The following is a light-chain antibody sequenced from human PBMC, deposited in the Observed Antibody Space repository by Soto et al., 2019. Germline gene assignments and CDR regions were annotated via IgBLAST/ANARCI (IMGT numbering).Light chain of an antibody. V-gene: IGKV3-11*01. CDR1: QSVSSY. CDR3: QQRSNWPPVYP. CDR2: DAS. Sequence: EIVLTQSPATLSLSPGERATLSCRASQSVSSYLAWYQQKPGQAPRLLIYDASNRATGIPARFSGSGSGTDFTLTISSLEPEDFAVYYCQQRSNWPPVYPFGQGTKLELK. J-gene: IGKJ2*01.